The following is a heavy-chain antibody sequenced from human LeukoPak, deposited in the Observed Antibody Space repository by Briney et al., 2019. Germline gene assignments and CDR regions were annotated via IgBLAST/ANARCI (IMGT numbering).Heavy chain of an antibody. Sequence: PSETLSLTCTVSGGSISNNYWSWIRQPPGKGLEWIGHCHDSESTNYNASLNSRVTIPVDTSKNQVTLKLSSVTAADTAVYYCARGDPSGRPGIAFDYWGQGTLVTVSS. CDR2: CHDSEST. D-gene: IGHD1-26*01. J-gene: IGHJ4*02. V-gene: IGHV4-59*08. CDR3: ARGDPSGRPGIAFDY. CDR1: GGSISNNY.